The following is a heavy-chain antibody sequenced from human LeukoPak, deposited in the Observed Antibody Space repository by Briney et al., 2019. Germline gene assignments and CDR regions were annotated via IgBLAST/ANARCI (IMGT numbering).Heavy chain of an antibody. V-gene: IGHV1-2*02. CDR3: ARQTTSAAGPDY. D-gene: IGHD6-13*01. CDR2: INPNSGGT. Sequence: ASVKVSCKASGYTFTGYYMHWVRQAPGQGLEWIGMINPNSGGTNYAQKFQGRVTMTRDTSTSTVYMELSSLRSEDTAVYYCARQTTSAAGPDYWGQGTLVTVSS. CDR1: GYTFTGYY. J-gene: IGHJ4*02.